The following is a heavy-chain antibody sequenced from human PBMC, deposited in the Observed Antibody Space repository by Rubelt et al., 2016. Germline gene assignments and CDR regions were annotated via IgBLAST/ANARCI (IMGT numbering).Heavy chain of an antibody. D-gene: IGHD6-13*01. CDR3: ARPQYSWVSTIDY. CDR2: ISYSGGT. Sequence: QLQLQESGPGLVKPSETLSLTCTVSSGSISSSRYFWGWIRQPPGKGPEWIGSISYSGGTYYNPSLKSRVTISIDTSKNQFTLKLTSMTAADTAVYYCARPQYSWVSTIDYWGQGTLVTVSS. V-gene: IGHV4-39*01. J-gene: IGHJ4*02. CDR1: SGSISSSRYF.